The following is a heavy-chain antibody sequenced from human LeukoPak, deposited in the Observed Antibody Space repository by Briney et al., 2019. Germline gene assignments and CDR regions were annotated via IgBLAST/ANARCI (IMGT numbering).Heavy chain of an antibody. J-gene: IGHJ4*02. CDR3: AKDVFLLSGRGDDY. Sequence: GGSLRLSCAASGFTFSNYDVSWVRQAPGMGLEWVSGITHSGASTYYADSVKGRFTISRDNSKNTLYLQMNSLRAEDTAIYYCAKDVFLLSGRGDDYWGQGTLVTVSS. D-gene: IGHD2-15*01. V-gene: IGHV3-23*01. CDR2: ITHSGAST. CDR1: GFTFSNYD.